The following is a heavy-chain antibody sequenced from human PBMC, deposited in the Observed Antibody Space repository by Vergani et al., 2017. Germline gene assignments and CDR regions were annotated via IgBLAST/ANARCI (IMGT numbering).Heavy chain of an antibody. Sequence: QVQLQQWGAGLLKPSETLSLTCAVYGGSFSGYYWSWIRQPPGKGLEWIGEINHSGSTNYNPSLKSRVSISVDTSKNQFSLKLSSVTAAATAVYYCARRDSGSFFDYRGQGTLVTVSS. V-gene: IGHV4-34*01. CDR2: INHSGST. CDR3: ARRDSGSFFDY. CDR1: GGSFSGYY. D-gene: IGHD1-26*01. J-gene: IGHJ4*02.